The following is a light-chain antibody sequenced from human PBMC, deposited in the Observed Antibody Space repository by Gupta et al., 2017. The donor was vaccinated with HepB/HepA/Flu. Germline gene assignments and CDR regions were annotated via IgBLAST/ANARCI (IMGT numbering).Light chain of an antibody. CDR2: RAS. Sequence: DIQLTQSPSTLSASVGDRVTITCRASQSISTWLAWYQQKPGKAPNLLTYRASTLERGVPSRFSGSGDGTEFTLTISSRHPEDFATYYCQQENSYSGMCSFGQGTKLEMK. CDR3: QQENSYSGMCS. V-gene: IGKV1-5*03. J-gene: IGKJ2*04. CDR1: QSISTW.